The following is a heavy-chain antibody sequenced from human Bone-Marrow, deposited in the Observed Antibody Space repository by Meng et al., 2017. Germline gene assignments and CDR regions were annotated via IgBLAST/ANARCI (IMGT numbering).Heavy chain of an antibody. CDR2: INPSGDST. CDR3: ARQADSSGYYFRYFDL. D-gene: IGHD3-22*01. J-gene: IGHJ2*01. CDR1: GYTLTTYD. Sequence: QLVQPGAEVQKPGASVNVFCNATGYTLTTYDMHWLRQAPGPGLEWMGIINPSGDSTSYEQKFQGRVTMTRDTSTRTVYMELSSLRSEDTAVYYCARQADSSGYYFRYFDLWGRGTLVTVSS. V-gene: IGHV1-46*01.